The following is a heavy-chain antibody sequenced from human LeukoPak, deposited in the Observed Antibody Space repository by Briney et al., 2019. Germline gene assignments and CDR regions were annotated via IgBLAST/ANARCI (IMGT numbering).Heavy chain of an antibody. CDR3: ARGRGYCDGGSCYGFDY. CDR2: INHSGST. Sequence: KASETLSLTCAVYGGSFSGYYWSWIRQPPGKGLEWIGEINHSGSTNYSPSLKSRVTISVDTSKNQFSLKLSSVTAADTAVYYCARGRGYCDGGSCYGFDYWGQGTLVTVSS. D-gene: IGHD2-15*01. CDR1: GGSFSGYY. J-gene: IGHJ4*02. V-gene: IGHV4-34*01.